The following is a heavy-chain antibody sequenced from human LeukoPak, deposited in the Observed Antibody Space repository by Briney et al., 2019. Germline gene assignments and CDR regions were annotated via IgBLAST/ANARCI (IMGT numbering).Heavy chain of an antibody. CDR1: GGSISSYY. CDR2: IYYSGST. D-gene: IGHD2-21*02. CDR3: ARCGGDCLDY. Sequence: SETLSLTCTVSGGSISSYYWSWIRQPPGKGLEWIGYIYYSGSTNYNPSLKSRVTISVGTSKNQFSLKPSSVTAADTAVYYCARCGGDCLDYWGQGTLVTVSS. J-gene: IGHJ4*02. V-gene: IGHV4-59*08.